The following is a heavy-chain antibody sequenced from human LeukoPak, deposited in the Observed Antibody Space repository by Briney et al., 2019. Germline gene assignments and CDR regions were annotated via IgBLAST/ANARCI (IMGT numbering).Heavy chain of an antibody. D-gene: IGHD6-13*01. V-gene: IGHV3-48*03. CDR3: ARIGSSWYGSYYYMDV. Sequence: GGSLRLSCAASGFPFSSYEMNWVRQAPGKGLEWVSYISSSGSTIYYADSVKGRFTISRDNAKNSLYLQMNSLRAEDTAVYYCARIGSSWYGSYYYMDVWGKGTTVTVSS. J-gene: IGHJ6*03. CDR2: ISSSGSTI. CDR1: GFPFSSYE.